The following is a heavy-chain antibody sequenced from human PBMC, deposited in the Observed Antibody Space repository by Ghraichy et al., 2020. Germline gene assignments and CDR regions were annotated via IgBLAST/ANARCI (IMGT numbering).Heavy chain of an antibody. CDR1: GGSFSGYY. V-gene: IGHV4-34*01. J-gene: IGHJ4*02. CDR3: ARDLGYCSGGSCYAGGRYFDY. CDR2: INHSGST. D-gene: IGHD2-15*01. Sequence: SETLSPTCAVYGGSFSGYYWSWIRQPPGKGLEWIGEINHSGSTNYNPSLKSRVTISVDTSKNQFSLKLSSVTAADTAVYYCARDLGYCSGGSCYAGGRYFDYWGQGTLVTVSS.